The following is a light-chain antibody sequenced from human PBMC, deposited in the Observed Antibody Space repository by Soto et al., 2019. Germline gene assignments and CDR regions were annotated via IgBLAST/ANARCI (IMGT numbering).Light chain of an antibody. CDR2: KAS. CDR1: QSISSW. J-gene: IGKJ1*01. V-gene: IGKV1-5*03. CDR3: QQYDTYWT. Sequence: DIQMTQSPSTLSASVGDRVIITCRASQSISSWLAWYQQKPGKAPKLLIYKASTLESGVPSRFIGSGSGTDFTLTISSLQPDDFATYYCQQYDTYWTFGQGTKVEI.